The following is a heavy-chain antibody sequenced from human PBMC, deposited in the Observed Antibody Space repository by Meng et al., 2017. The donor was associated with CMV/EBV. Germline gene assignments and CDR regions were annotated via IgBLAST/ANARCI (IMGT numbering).Heavy chain of an antibody. J-gene: IGHJ6*02. D-gene: IGHD3-3*01. Sequence: GESLKISCAASGFTFSSYEMNWVRQAPGKGLEWVSYISSSGSTIYYADSVKGRFTISRDNSKTTLYLQMNSLRAEDTAVYYCAKWFWSGDDYYGMDVWGQGTTVTVSS. CDR3: AKWFWSGDDYYGMDV. CDR2: ISSSGSTI. CDR1: GFTFSSYE. V-gene: IGHV3-48*03.